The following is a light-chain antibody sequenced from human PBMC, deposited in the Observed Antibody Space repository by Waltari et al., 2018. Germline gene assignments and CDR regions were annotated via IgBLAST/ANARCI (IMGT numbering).Light chain of an antibody. V-gene: IGKV3-11*01. Sequence: EIVLTQSPATLSLSPGERATLSCRASHSVDSYLAWYQQKPGQAPRLLIYDASNRATGIPARFSGSGSGTDFTLTISSLEPEDFAVYYCQQRSNWPPITFGQGTRLEIK. CDR3: QQRSNWPPIT. J-gene: IGKJ5*01. CDR2: DAS. CDR1: HSVDSY.